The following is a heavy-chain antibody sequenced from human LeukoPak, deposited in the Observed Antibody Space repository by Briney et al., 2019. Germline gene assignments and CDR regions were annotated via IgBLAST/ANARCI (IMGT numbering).Heavy chain of an antibody. J-gene: IGHJ6*03. V-gene: IGHV3-13*01. Sequence: GGSLRLSCAASGFTFSSYDMHWVRQATGKGLEWVSAIGTAGDTYYPGSVKGRFTISRENAKNSLYLQMNSLRAGDTAVYYCARGGDFGYSYGGYYYMDVWGNGTTVTVSS. CDR3: ARGGDFGYSYGGYYYMDV. D-gene: IGHD5-18*01. CDR2: IGTAGDT. CDR1: GFTFSSYD.